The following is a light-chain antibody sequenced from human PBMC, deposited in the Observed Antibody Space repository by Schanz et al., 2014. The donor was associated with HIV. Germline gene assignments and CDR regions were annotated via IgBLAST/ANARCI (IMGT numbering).Light chain of an antibody. Sequence: EIVMTQSPATLSVSPGERATLSCRASQTISSNFAWYQLKPGQPPRLLIYGASTRATGIPARFSGRGYGTEFTLTISSLQSDDFALYYCQQYNNRIARTFGQGTKLE. CDR1: QTISSN. CDR3: QQYNNRIART. J-gene: IGKJ2*02. V-gene: IGKV3-15*01. CDR2: GAS.